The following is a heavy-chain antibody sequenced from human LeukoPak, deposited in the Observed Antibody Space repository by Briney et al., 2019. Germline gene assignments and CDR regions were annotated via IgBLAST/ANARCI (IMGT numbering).Heavy chain of an antibody. CDR3: ARYREGYNYVPHALNI. V-gene: IGHV4-61*02. Sequence: PSETLSLTCTVSGASVSSTDYFWNWLRQPAGKGLEWIGRFYASGNTDYNPSLKSRVTMALDTSKHQFSRNMHSVTAADSAVYFCARYREGYNYVPHALNIWGQGTVVTVSS. D-gene: IGHD5-24*01. CDR1: GASVSSTDYF. J-gene: IGHJ3*02. CDR2: FYASGNT.